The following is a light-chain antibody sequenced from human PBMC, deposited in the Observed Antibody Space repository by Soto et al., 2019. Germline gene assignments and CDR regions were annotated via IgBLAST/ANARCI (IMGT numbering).Light chain of an antibody. CDR3: QQYSSSPNT. J-gene: IGKJ1*01. Sequence: DIVLTQSPGTLSLSPGERATLSCRASQSLSSSYLAWYQQKPGQAPRLLIYGASSRATGIPDRFSGSGSGTDFTLTISRLEAEDFAMYYCQQYSSSPNTFGQGTKVEIK. CDR2: GAS. V-gene: IGKV3-20*01. CDR1: QSLSSSY.